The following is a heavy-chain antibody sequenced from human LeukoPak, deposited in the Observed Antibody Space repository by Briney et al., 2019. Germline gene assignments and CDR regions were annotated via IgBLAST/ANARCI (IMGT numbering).Heavy chain of an antibody. CDR2: ISGSGGST. CDR1: GFTFSSYA. D-gene: IGHD3-16*01. V-gene: IGHV3-23*01. J-gene: IGHJ4*02. CDR3: AKAGSWGGYSRGGGFFDY. Sequence: GGSLRLSCAASGFTFSSYAMSWVRQAPGKGLEWVSAISGSGGSTYYADSVKGRFTISRDNSKNTLYLQMNSLRAEDTAVYYWAKAGSWGGYSRGGGFFDYWGQGTLVTVSS.